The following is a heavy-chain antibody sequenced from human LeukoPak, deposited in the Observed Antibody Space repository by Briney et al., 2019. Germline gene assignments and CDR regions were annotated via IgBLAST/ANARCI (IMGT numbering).Heavy chain of an antibody. CDR2: IGYDGSNE. Sequence: GGSLRLSWAASGFTFSSDGMHWVRQAPGKGLEWVAIIGYDGSNEYYADSVKGRFPISRENSKNTLYLQMNSLRAEDKAVYYCARALWPYYFDYWGEGTLVTVSS. V-gene: IGHV3-33*01. J-gene: IGHJ4*02. CDR3: ARALWPYYFDY. CDR1: GFTFSSDG. D-gene: IGHD2-21*01.